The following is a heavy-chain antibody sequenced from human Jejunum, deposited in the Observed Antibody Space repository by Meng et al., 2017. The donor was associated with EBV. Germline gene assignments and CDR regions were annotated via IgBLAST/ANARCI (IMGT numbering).Heavy chain of an antibody. V-gene: IGHV4-39*01. J-gene: IGHJ5*02. CDR3: ARAPSVAAAGLNNWFDP. D-gene: IGHD6-13*01. Sequence: RVTGSGPGLGKPSETLSRTCTVSCRSNSSSSYYWAWIRQPPGKGLEWIGSIYSSGSTYYNPSLKSRVTISVDTSKNQFSLKLSSVTAADTAVYYCARAPSVAAAGLNNWFDPWGQGTLVTVSS. CDR2: IYSSGST. CDR1: CRSNSSSSYY.